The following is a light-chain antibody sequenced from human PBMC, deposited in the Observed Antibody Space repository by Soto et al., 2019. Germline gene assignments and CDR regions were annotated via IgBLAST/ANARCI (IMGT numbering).Light chain of an antibody. V-gene: IGKV3-20*01. CDR2: GAS. Sequence: EIVLTQSPGTLSLSPGERATLSCRASQSVSNSYLAWYQQKPGQAPRLLIYGASSRATGIPDRFSGSGSGTDFPLTISRLEPEDFAVYYCLQYGSSPPITFGQGTRLEI. CDR1: QSVSNSY. J-gene: IGKJ5*01. CDR3: LQYGSSPPIT.